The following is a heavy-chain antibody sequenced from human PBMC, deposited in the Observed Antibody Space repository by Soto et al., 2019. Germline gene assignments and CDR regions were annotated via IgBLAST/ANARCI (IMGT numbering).Heavy chain of an antibody. J-gene: IGHJ4*02. CDR2: INHSGST. CDR1: GGSFSGYY. D-gene: IGHD3-10*01. CDR3: ARGPYYGSGTVLGY. V-gene: IGHV4-34*01. Sequence: SETLSLTCTFYGGSFSGYYWSWIRQPPGKGLEWIGEINHSGSTNYNPSLKSRVTISVDTSKNQFSLKLSSVTAADTAVYYCARGPYYGSGTVLGYWGQGTLVTVSS.